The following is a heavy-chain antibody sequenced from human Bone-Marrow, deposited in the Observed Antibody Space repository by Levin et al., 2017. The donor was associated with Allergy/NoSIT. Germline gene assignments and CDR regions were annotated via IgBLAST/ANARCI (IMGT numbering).Heavy chain of an antibody. CDR3: AKEGLAVAGYYFDS. D-gene: IGHD6-19*01. Sequence: LSLTCAASGFTFSSYAMSWVRPAPGKGLEWVSSISGSGTIIHYAESVKGRFTISRDISKNMLHLQMNSPRAEDTAIYFCAKEGLAVAGYYFDSWGQGTLVTVSS. J-gene: IGHJ4*02. CDR1: GFTFSSYA. CDR2: ISGSGTII. V-gene: IGHV3-23*01.